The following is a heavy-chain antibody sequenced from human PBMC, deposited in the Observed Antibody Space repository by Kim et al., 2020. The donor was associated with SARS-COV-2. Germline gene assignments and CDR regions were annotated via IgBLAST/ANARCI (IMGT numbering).Heavy chain of an antibody. V-gene: IGHV3-48*02. CDR3: ASRGYYIDF. CDR2: ISSTGSII. J-gene: IGHJ4*02. D-gene: IGHD6-13*01. Sequence: GGSLRLSCAASGFTFSSYAMTWVRQGPGKGLEWVSFISSTGSIIYYADSVEGRFTISRDNAKNSVSLRMNSLRDEDTAMYYCASRGYYIDFWGQGTLVTVSS. CDR1: GFTFSSYA.